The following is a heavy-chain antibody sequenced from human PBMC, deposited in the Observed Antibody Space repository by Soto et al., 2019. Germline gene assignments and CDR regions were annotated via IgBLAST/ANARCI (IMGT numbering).Heavy chain of an antibody. CDR3: ATSWRWLHDY. CDR2: ISGTSTYI. CDR1: GFTFSGYT. D-gene: IGHD5-12*01. J-gene: IGHJ4*02. V-gene: IGHV3-21*03. Sequence: GGSLRLSCAASGFTFSGYTMNWVRQAPGKGLEWVSSISGTSTYIFYADSVKGRFTISRDNTNNSLYLQMNSLKTEDTAVYYCATSWRWLHDYWGQGTLVTVSS.